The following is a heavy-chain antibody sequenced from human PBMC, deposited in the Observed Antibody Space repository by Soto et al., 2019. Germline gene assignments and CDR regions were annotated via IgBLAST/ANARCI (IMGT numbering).Heavy chain of an antibody. CDR3: AKGPEYDILTGCDF. Sequence: EVQLVESGGGFVQPGESLRLSCAASGFTFSLSAMSWVRQAPGRGLEWVSSISGGGSSTDYAESVKGRFTISRDNSKNTVHLQMNSLRAEDPAVYYCAKGPEYDILTGCDFWGQGALVTVSS. CDR1: GFTFSLSA. V-gene: IGHV3-23*04. J-gene: IGHJ4*02. D-gene: IGHD3-9*01. CDR2: ISGGGSST.